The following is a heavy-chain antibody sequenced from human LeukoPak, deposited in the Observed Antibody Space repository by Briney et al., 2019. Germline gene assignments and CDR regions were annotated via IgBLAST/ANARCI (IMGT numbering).Heavy chain of an antibody. D-gene: IGHD3-3*01. V-gene: IGHV4-34*01. CDR3: ARASPPRTIFGVVIPRPLIDY. CDR2: INHSGST. Sequence: PSETLSLTCAVYGGSFSGYYWSWIRQPPGKGLEWIGEINHSGSTNYNPSLTSRVTISVDTSKNQFSLKLRSVTAADTAVYYCARASPPRTIFGVVIPRPLIDYWGQGTLVTVSS. CDR1: GGSFSGYY. J-gene: IGHJ4*02.